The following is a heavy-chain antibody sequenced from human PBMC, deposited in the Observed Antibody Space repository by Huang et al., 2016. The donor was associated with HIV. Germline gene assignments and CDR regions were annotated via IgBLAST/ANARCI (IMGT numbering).Heavy chain of an antibody. CDR1: GFPVTTNY. J-gene: IGHJ6*02. V-gene: IGHV3-53*01. CDR2: MYSGDKT. D-gene: IGHD3-10*01. Sequence: VQLVESGGALVQPGGSLRLSCAASGFPVTTNYMNWVPQAPGKGREWVATMYSGDKTSQAESVKGRFTVSRDKSKNTMYLQMNSLRVEDTATYYCAREMMVRGVSVPITDGYFYYGMDVWGHGTTVSVSS. CDR3: AREMMVRGVSVPITDGYFYYGMDV.